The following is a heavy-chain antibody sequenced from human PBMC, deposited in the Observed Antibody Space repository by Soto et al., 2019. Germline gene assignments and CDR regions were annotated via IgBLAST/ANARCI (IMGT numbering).Heavy chain of an antibody. CDR2: INPSGGST. CDR3: ARAGTAMVIGFDY. V-gene: IGHV1-46*01. CDR1: GYTFTSYY. J-gene: IGHJ4*02. D-gene: IGHD5-18*01. Sequence: QVQLVQSGAEVKKPGASVKVSCKASGYTFTSYYMHWVRQAPGQGLERMGIINPSGGSTSYAQKFQSRVTMTRDTSTSTVYMELSSLRSEDTAVYYCARAGTAMVIGFDYWGQGTLVTVSS.